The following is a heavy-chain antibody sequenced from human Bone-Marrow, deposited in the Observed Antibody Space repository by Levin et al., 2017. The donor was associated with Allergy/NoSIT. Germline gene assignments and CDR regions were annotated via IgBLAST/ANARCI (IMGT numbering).Heavy chain of an antibody. Sequence: SETLSLTCTVSGGSIRGANHWSWIRQFPGKGLEWIGYMSSSGTTFYNPSLRSRVAISLGTMQSQFSLSLSSLSAADTAVYYCARGILGTKVWGPSDYWGQGILVTVSS. V-gene: IGHV4-31*03. CDR2: MSSSGTT. J-gene: IGHJ4*02. CDR3: ARGILGTKVWGPSDY. CDR1: GGSIRGANH. D-gene: IGHD3-16*01.